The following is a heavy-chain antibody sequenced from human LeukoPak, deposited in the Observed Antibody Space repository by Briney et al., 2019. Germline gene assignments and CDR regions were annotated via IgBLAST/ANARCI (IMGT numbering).Heavy chain of an antibody. J-gene: IGHJ4*02. CDR3: AKDPGFGPPTYFDY. V-gene: IGHV3-30*18. Sequence: GGSLRLSCAASGFTFSSYGVHWVRQAPGKGLEWVAVISYDGSNKYYADSVKGRFTISRDNSKNTLYLQMNSLRAEDTAVYYCAKDPGFGPPTYFDYWGQGTLVTVSS. D-gene: IGHD3-10*01. CDR1: GFTFSSYG. CDR2: ISYDGSNK.